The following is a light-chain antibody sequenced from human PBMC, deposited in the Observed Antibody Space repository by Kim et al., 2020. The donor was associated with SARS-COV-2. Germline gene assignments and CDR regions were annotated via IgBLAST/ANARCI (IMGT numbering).Light chain of an antibody. CDR1: QTVSSN. V-gene: IGKV3-15*01. CDR2: GAS. J-gene: IGKJ1*01. CDR3: QQYNNWPWT. Sequence: EIVMTQSPATLSVSPGERATISCGASQTVSSNLAWYQQKPGQAPRLLVYGASTRATDIPARFSGSGSGTEFTLTISSLQSEDFAVYYCQQYNNWPWTFGQGTKVDIK.